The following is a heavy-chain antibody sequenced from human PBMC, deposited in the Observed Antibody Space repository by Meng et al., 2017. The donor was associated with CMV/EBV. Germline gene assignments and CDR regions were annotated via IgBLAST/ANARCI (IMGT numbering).Heavy chain of an antibody. CDR1: GYTFTSYG. CDR2: ISAYNGNT. V-gene: IGHV1-18*01. D-gene: IGHD3-3*01. CDR3: AREASDGRFLGWLFERPPYYYYYYGMDV. J-gene: IGHJ6*02. Sequence: ASVKVSCKASGYTFTSYGISWVRQAPGQGLEWMGWISAYNGNTNYAQKLQGRVTMTTDTSTSTAYMELRSLRSDDTAVYYCAREASDGRFLGWLFERPPYYYYYYGMDVWGQGTTVTV.